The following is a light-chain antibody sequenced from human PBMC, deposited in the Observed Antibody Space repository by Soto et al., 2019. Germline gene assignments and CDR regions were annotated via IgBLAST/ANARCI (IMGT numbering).Light chain of an antibody. CDR3: SSYTSSSTGV. Sequence: QSALTQPASVSGSPGQSITISCTGTSSDVGGYNYVSWYQQHPGKAPKLMIYDVSNRPSGVSNRFSGSKSGNTASLTISGLQAADEADSYCSSYTSSSTGVFGGGTKLTVL. CDR1: SSDVGGYNY. J-gene: IGLJ2*01. V-gene: IGLV2-14*01. CDR2: DVS.